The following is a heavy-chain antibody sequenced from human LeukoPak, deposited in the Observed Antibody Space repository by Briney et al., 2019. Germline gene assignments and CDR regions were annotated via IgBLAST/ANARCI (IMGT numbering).Heavy chain of an antibody. J-gene: IGHJ4*02. CDR1: GGSISSSSYY. V-gene: IGHV4-39*07. Sequence: SETLSLTCTVSGGSISSSSYYWGWIRQPPGKGLEWIGSIYYSGSTYYNPSLKSRVTISVDTSKNQFSLKLSSVTAADTAVYYCARDRSYYGSGSSFDSWGQGTLVTVSS. CDR3: ARDRSYYGSGSSFDS. CDR2: IYYSGST. D-gene: IGHD3-10*01.